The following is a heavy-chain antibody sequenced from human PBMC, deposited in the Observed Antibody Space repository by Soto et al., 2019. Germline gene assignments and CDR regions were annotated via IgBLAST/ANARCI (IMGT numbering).Heavy chain of an antibody. Sequence: LRLSCAASGFTFSSYAMSWVRQAPGKGLEWVSAISGSGGSTYYADSVKGRFTISRDNSKNTLYLQMNSLRAEDTAVYYCAKLGDYDILTGLYYWGQGTLVTVSS. J-gene: IGHJ4*02. V-gene: IGHV3-23*01. D-gene: IGHD3-9*01. CDR1: GFTFSSYA. CDR3: AKLGDYDILTGLYY. CDR2: ISGSGGST.